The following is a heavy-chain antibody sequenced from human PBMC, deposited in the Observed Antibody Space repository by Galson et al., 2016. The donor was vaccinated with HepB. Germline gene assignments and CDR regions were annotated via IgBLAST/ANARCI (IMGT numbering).Heavy chain of an antibody. D-gene: IGHD2-2*01. CDR3: ARPYCTSAGCYYDAFDL. J-gene: IGHJ3*01. Sequence: PALVKPTQTLTLTCTLSGFSLRTSAMSVSWIRQPPGKALEWIARIDWDDDKYYSTSLRSRLTISKDTSNNQVVLTVTNMDSVDTATYYCARPYCTSAGCYYDAFDLWGPGTMVTVSS. V-gene: IGHV2-70*10. CDR1: GFSLRTSAMS. CDR2: IDWDDDK.